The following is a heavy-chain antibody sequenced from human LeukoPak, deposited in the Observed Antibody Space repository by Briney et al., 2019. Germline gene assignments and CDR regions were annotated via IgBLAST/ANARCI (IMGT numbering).Heavy chain of an antibody. J-gene: IGHJ4*02. CDR1: GLTFSSYA. CDR3: AREGLLWFGEGGVFDY. CDR2: ISYDGSNK. V-gene: IGHV3-30-3*01. Sequence: PGGSLRLSCAASGLTFSSYAMHWVRQAPGKGLEWVAVISYDGSNKYYADSVKGRFTISRDNSKNTLYLQMNSLRAEDTAVYYCAREGLLWFGEGGVFDYWGQGTLVTVSS. D-gene: IGHD3-10*01.